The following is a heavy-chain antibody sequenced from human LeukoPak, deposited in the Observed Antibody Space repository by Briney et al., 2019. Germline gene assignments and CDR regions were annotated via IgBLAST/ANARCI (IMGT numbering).Heavy chain of an antibody. CDR2: ISGSGGNT. J-gene: IGHJ4*02. D-gene: IGHD2-8*01. Sequence: GGSLRLSCAASGFTFDNSAMNWVRQTPGKGLEWVSAISGSGGNTYYADSVKGRFTISRDNAKNSLYLQMNSLRAEDTAVYYCARDLGLDGVWGQGTLVTVSS. V-gene: IGHV3-23*01. CDR1: GFTFDNSA. CDR3: ARDLGLDGV.